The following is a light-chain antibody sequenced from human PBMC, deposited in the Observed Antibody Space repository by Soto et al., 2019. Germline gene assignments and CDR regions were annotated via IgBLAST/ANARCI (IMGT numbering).Light chain of an antibody. V-gene: IGKV1-12*01. CDR1: QGISSW. CDR3: QQANSFPFT. J-gene: IGKJ3*01. CDR2: AAS. Sequence: DIQMTQSPSSVSASVGDRVTITCRASQGISSWVAWYQQKPGKAPKLLLYAASSLQSGVPSRFSGSGSGTDFTLTISGLRPEDFATYCCQQANSFPFTFGPGTKVDIK.